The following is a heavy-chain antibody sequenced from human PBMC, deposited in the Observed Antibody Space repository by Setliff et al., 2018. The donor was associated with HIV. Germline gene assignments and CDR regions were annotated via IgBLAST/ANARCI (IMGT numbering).Heavy chain of an antibody. CDR1: GGSINSGGYY. V-gene: IGHV4-31*03. CDR3: ARESMLRGLRHAVDI. CDR2: IYYIGGA. Sequence: LSLTCTVSGGSINSGGYYWTWVRQHPGKGLQWIGYIYYIGGAYYNPSLKSRVTISLDTSKNHFSLNLSSVTAADTAVYYCARESMLRGLRHAVDIWGQGTMVTVS. D-gene: IGHD3-10*01. J-gene: IGHJ3*02.